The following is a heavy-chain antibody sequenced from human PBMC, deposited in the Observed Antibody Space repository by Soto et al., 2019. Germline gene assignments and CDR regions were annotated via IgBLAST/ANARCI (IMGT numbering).Heavy chain of an antibody. CDR1: GFTFSSYW. Sequence: EVQLVESGGGLVQPGGSLRLSCAASGFTFSSYWMHWVRQAPGKGLVWVSLIHSDGSATSYAASLKGRFTISRDNANNTLYLQINSLRAEDSAVYYCARGGSLNWYVDLWGRGTLVTVSS. CDR3: ARGGSLNWYVDL. D-gene: IGHD1-26*01. V-gene: IGHV3-74*01. J-gene: IGHJ2*01. CDR2: IHSDGSAT.